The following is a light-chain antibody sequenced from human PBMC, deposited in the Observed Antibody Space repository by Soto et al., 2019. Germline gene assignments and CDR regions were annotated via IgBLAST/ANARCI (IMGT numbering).Light chain of an antibody. J-gene: IGLJ1*01. V-gene: IGLV2-14*01. CDR2: DVS. CDR1: SSDVGGYNY. CDR3: SSYKSSSPLYF. Sequence: QSVLTQPASVSGSPGQSITISCTGTSSDVGGYNYVSWYQQHPGKAPKLMNYDVSNRPSGVSNRFSGSKSGNTASLTISGLQAEDEADYYCSSYKSSSPLYFFGTGPKATVL.